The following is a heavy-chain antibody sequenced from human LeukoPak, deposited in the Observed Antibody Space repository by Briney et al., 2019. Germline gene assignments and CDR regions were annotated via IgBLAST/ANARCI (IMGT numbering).Heavy chain of an antibody. Sequence: SETLSLTCAVYGGSFSGYYWSWIGQPPGKGREGSGEINHRGSTNYNPCLTSRVTISVDTSKNQFSLKLSSVTAADTAVYYCARGRWRIPFDYWRQRTLVTVPS. J-gene: IGHJ4*02. CDR3: ARGRWRIPFDY. CDR2: INHRGST. CDR1: GGSFSGYY. D-gene: IGHD2-15*01. V-gene: IGHV4-34*01.